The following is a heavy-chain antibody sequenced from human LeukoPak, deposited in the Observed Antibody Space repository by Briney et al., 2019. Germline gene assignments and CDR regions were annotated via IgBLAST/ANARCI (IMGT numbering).Heavy chain of an antibody. CDR3: ASGGYCSSTSCYGGMDV. CDR1: GFTFSSYA. J-gene: IGHJ6*02. V-gene: IGHV3-23*01. D-gene: IGHD2-2*01. CDR2: ISGSGGST. Sequence: GGSLRLSCAAPGFTFSSYALSWVRQAPGKGLEWVSAISGSGGSTYYADSVKGRFTISRDNSKNTLYPHMNSLRAEDTAVYYCASGGYCSSTSCYGGMDVWGQGTTVTVSS.